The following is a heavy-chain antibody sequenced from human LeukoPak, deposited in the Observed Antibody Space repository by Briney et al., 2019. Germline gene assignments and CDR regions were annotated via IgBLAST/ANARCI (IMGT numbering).Heavy chain of an antibody. CDR2: ISAYNGNT. D-gene: IGHD3-22*01. Sequence: ASVKASRKASGYTFTSYGISWVRQAPGQGLEWMGWISAYNGNTNYAQKLQGRVTMTTDTSTSTAYMELRSLRSDDTAVYYCATHSSGYPTYFDYWGQGTLVTVSS. J-gene: IGHJ4*02. V-gene: IGHV1-18*04. CDR3: ATHSSGYPTYFDY. CDR1: GYTFTSYG.